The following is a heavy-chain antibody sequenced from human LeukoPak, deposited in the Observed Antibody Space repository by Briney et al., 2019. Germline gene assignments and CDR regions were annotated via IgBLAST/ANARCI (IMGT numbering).Heavy chain of an antibody. J-gene: IGHJ6*03. CDR3: ARRRRGYDSSGYYYYYYMDV. Sequence: ASVKVSCKASGYTFTSYYMHWVRQAPGQGLEWMGIINPSGGGTSYAQKFQGRVTMTRDMSTSTVYMELSSLRSEDTAVYYCARRRRGYDSSGYYYYYYMDVWGKGTTVTVSS. CDR1: GYTFTSYY. D-gene: IGHD3-22*01. CDR2: INPSGGGT. V-gene: IGHV1-46*01.